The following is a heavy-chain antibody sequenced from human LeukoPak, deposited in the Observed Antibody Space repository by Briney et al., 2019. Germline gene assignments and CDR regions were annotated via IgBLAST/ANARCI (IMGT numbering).Heavy chain of an antibody. D-gene: IGHD5-12*01. CDR1: GFTFSSYW. CDR3: ARDGPLVATYAFDI. CDR2: IKQDGSEK. V-gene: IGHV3-7*01. J-gene: IGHJ3*02. Sequence: PGGSLRLSCAASGFTFSSYWMSWVRQAPGKGLEWVANIKQDGSEKYYVDSVKGRFTISRDNAKNSLYLQMNSLRAEDTAVYYCARDGPLVATYAFDIWGQGTMVTVSS.